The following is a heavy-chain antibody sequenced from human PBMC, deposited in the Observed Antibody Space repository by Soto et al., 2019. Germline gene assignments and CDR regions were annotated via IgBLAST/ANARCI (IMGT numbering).Heavy chain of an antibody. CDR1: GGTSSSES. CDR2: IIPMFGIA. J-gene: IGHJ4*02. Sequence: QVQLVQSGAEVKKPGSSVKVSCKASGGTSSSESISWLRQAPGQGLEWMGRIIPMFGIAKYAQKFQSRVTITADRSSHTAYMELSCLTSDATAVYFCARGTPVPTYFFDSWGQGTLLAVSS. V-gene: IGHV1-69*02. CDR3: ARGTPVPTYFFDS. D-gene: IGHD4-17*01.